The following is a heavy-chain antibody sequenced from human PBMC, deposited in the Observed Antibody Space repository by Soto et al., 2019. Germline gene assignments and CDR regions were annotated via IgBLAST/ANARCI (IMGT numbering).Heavy chain of an antibody. D-gene: IGHD3-3*01. CDR3: ARFWHSRMDV. CDR1: GGSISSYY. V-gene: IGHV4-59*01. J-gene: IGHJ6*02. CDR2: IYYSGST. Sequence: QVQLQESGPGLVKPSETLSLTCTVSGGSISSYYWSWIRQPPGKGLEWIGYIYYSGSTNYNPSLKSRVTISVDTSKNQFSLKLSSVTAADTAVYYCARFWHSRMDVWGQGTTVTVSS.